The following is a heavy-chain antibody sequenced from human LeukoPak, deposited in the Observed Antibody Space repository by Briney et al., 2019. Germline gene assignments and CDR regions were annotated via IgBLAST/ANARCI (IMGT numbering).Heavy chain of an antibody. CDR3: ARRIGSSGSDFSFDP. V-gene: IGHV1-2*02. CDR1: GYTFTGYY. J-gene: IGHJ5*02. CDR2: INPNSGGT. D-gene: IGHD3-22*01. Sequence: GASVKVSCKASGYTFTGYYMRWVRQAPGQGLDWMGWINPNSGGTNYAQKFQGRVTMTRDTSISTAYMELSRLRSDDTAVYYCARRIGSSGSDFSFDPWGQGTLVTVSS.